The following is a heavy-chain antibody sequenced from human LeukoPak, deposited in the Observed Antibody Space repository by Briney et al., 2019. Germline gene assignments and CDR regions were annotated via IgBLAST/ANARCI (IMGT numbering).Heavy chain of an antibody. V-gene: IGHV3-7*01. CDR1: GFTFSSYW. CDR2: IKQDGSEK. CDR3: ARYCGGDCYGMDV. J-gene: IGHJ6*02. D-gene: IGHD2-21*01. Sequence: GGSLRLSCTASGFTFSSYWMSWVRQAPGKGLEWVASIKQDGSEKDYVDSVKGRFTISRDNAKNSLYLQMNSLRAEDTALYYCARYCGGDCYGMDVWGQGTTVTVSS.